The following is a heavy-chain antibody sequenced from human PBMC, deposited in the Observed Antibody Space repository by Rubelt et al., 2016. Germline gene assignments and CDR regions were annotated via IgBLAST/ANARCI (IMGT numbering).Heavy chain of an antibody. CDR2: IIPMLAIT. Sequence: QVQLVQSGAEMKKPGSSVKVSCKASGGTFSSYAINWVRQAPGQGLEWMGRIIPMLAITNYAQKFQGRVTITADKSTGTGYMELGSRRSEDTAVDYWARGPDSSGCYFGENFQRWGQGTLVTVSS. D-gene: IGHD3-22*01. V-gene: IGHV1-69*04. J-gene: IGHJ1*01. CDR3: ARGPDSSGCYFGENFQR. CDR1: GGTFSSYA.